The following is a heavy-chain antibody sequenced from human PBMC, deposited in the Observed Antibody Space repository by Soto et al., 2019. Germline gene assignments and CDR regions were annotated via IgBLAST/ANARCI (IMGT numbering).Heavy chain of an antibody. CDR2: MHYSGAT. D-gene: IGHD3-16*01. Sequence: LSLTCTASGGSSSGSTYSWGWIRQPPGKGLEWIGSMHYSGATYYNPSLKSRVSISVDTSKSQFSLKLTFVTAADTAVYFCARQGSNSSRRLSWFDPWGQGHRATVAS. CDR1: GGSSSGSTYS. V-gene: IGHV4-39*01. J-gene: IGHJ5*02. CDR3: ARQGSNSSRRLSWFDP.